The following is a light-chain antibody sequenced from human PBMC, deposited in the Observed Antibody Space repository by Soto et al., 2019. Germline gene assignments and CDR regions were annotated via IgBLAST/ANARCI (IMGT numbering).Light chain of an antibody. V-gene: IGKV1-5*03. CDR1: QTISSW. Sequence: DIQMNQSPSTLSGSVGDRLTITCRASQTISSWLAWYQQKPGKAPKLLIYKASTLKSGVPSRFSGSGSGTDFTLTTNSLEPEDFAVYYGQQRSNWPPITFGQGTRLEIK. CDR3: QQRSNWPPIT. CDR2: KAS. J-gene: IGKJ5*01.